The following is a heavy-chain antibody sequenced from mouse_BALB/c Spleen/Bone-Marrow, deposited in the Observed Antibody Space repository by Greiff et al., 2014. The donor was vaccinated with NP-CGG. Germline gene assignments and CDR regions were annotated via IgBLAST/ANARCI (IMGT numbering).Heavy chain of an antibody. CDR1: GFNIKDTY. CDR3: AKYSYGSRGYYFDY. D-gene: IGHD1-1*01. Sequence: VQLQQSGAELVKPGASVKLSCTASGFNIKDTYMHWVKQRPEQGLEWIGRIDPANGNTKYDPKFQGKATITADTSSNTAYLQLSSLTSEDTAVYYGAKYSYGSRGYYFDYWGQGTTLTVSS. CDR2: IDPANGNT. V-gene: IGHV14-3*02. J-gene: IGHJ2*01.